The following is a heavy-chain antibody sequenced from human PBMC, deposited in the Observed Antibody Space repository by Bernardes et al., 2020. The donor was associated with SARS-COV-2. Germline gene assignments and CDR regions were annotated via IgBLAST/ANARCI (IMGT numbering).Heavy chain of an antibody. CDR3: ARDFGGARYYYYGMDV. D-gene: IGHD3-3*01. Sequence: GGSLRLSCAASGFTFSSYEMNWVRQAPGKGLEWVSYISSSGSTIYYADSVKGRFTISRDNAKNSLYLQMNSLRAEDTAVYYCARDFGGARYYYYGMDVWGQGTTVTVSS. CDR1: GFTFSSYE. V-gene: IGHV3-48*03. J-gene: IGHJ6*02. CDR2: ISSSGSTI.